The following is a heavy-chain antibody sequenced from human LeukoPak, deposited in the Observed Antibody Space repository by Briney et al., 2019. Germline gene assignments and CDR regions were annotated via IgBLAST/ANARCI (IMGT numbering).Heavy chain of an antibody. J-gene: IGHJ4*02. CDR2: INPNSGGT. V-gene: IGHV1-2*02. CDR3: ARDLTDSTSLDY. CDR1: GYTFTGYY. D-gene: IGHD3-22*01. Sequence: ASVKVSCKASGYTFTGYYMHWVRQAPGQGLEWIGWINPNSGGTNYAQKFQGRVTMTRDTSISTAYMELSRLRSDDTAVYYCARDLTDSTSLDYWGQGTLVTVSS.